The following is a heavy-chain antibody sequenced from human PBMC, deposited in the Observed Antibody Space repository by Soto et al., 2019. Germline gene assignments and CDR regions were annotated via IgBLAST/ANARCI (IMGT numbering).Heavy chain of an antibody. J-gene: IGHJ4*02. Sequence: ETLSLTCTVSGGSISSYYWSWIRQPPGKGLEWIGYIYYSGSTNYNPSLRSRVTISVDTSKNQFSLKLNSVTAADTAVYYRARHVCSSPRCSPYFVYWGQGPLVTVSS. D-gene: IGHD2-2*01. V-gene: IGHV4-59*08. CDR2: IYYSGST. CDR3: ARHVCSSPRCSPYFVY. CDR1: GGSISSYY.